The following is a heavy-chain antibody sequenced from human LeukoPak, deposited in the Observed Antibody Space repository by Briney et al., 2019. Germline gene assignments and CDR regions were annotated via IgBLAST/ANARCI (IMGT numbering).Heavy chain of an antibody. CDR2: IYYSGST. J-gene: IGHJ4*02. V-gene: IGHV4-59*01. CDR3: ASTPPRGVAVAGWYY. CDR1: GGSISSYY. Sequence: SGTLSLTCTVSGGSISSYYWSWIRQPPGKGLEWIGYIYYSGSTNYNPSLKSRVTISADTSKNQFSLKLSSVTAADTAVYYCASTPPRGVAVAGWYYWGQGTLVTVSS. D-gene: IGHD6-19*01.